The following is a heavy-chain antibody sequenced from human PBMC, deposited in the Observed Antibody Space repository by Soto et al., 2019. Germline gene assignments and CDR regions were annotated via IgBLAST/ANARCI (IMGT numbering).Heavy chain of an antibody. J-gene: IGHJ6*02. Sequence: SETLSLTCTVSGGSISSYYWSWIRQPPGKGLEWIGYIYYSGSTNYNPSLKSRVTISVDTSKNQFSLKLSSVTAADTAVYYCARDQAITGTTFEEEWIYYYYGMDVWGQGTTVTVSS. V-gene: IGHV4-59*01. CDR3: ARDQAITGTTFEEEWIYYYYGMDV. CDR1: GGSISSYY. CDR2: IYYSGST. D-gene: IGHD1-7*01.